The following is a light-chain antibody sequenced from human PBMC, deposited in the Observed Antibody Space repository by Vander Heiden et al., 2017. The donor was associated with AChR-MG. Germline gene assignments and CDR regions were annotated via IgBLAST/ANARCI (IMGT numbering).Light chain of an antibody. CDR3: QKDCNWLFN. J-gene: IGKJ4*01. CDR1: QIVGTN. CDR2: GAS. V-gene: IGKV3-15*01. Sequence: VMTQSPATLATSPGQTSTLSCTASQIVGTNLSGHQQKPGRAPRLLMYGASTRATGIPARLSGRGSATEYTITISSLQSEDFAVYYCQKDCNWLFNFGGGTRVEIK.